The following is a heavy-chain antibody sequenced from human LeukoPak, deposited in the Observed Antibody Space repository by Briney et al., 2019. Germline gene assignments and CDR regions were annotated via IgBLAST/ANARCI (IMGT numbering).Heavy chain of an antibody. J-gene: IGHJ4*02. CDR1: GFTFSSYS. D-gene: IGHD3-10*01. CDR3: AREDYYGSGSSHPGPMRD. CDR2: ISSSSSYI. V-gene: IGHV3-21*01. Sequence: PGGSLRLSCAASGFTFSSYSMNWVRQAPGKGLEWVSSISSSSSYIYYADSVKGRFTISRDNAKNSLYLQMNSLRAEDTAVYYCAREDYYGSGSSHPGPMRDWGQGTLVTVSS.